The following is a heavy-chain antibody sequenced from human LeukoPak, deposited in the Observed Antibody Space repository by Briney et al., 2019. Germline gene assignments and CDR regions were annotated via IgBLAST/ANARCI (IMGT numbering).Heavy chain of an antibody. V-gene: IGHV4-59*08. Sequence: PSETLSLTCTVSGGSISSYYWSWIQQPPGKGLEWIGYIYYSGSTNYNPSLKSRVTISVDTSKNPFSLKLSFVTAADTAVYYCASHLSGGNDAFDYWGQGTMVTVSS. CDR1: GGSISSYY. D-gene: IGHD4-23*01. CDR2: IYYSGST. J-gene: IGHJ3*01. CDR3: ASHLSGGNDAFDY.